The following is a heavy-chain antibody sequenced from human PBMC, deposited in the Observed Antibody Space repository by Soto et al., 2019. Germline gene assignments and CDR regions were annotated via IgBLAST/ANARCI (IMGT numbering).Heavy chain of an antibody. CDR1: GYSVSSGYY. J-gene: IGHJ5*02. V-gene: IGHV4-38-2*01. Sequence: SETLSLTCAVSGYSVSSGYYWGWIRQPPGKGLEWVGSVYHSGTTYYNPSLRSRVTISLDATKNHFSLNLNSVTAADTAVYYCSRSLFTSCYTWGGKFDPWGQGTLVTVSS. D-gene: IGHD2-2*02. CDR3: SRSLFTSCYTWGGKFDP. CDR2: VYHSGTT.